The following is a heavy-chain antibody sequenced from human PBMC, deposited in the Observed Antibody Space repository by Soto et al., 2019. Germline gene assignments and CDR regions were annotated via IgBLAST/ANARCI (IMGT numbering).Heavy chain of an antibody. V-gene: IGHV1-8*01. Sequence: QVQLVQSGAEVKKPGASVKVSCKASGYTFSDHDINWVRQASGQGPEWLGWMNPNSGDTGYAQNFQGRVTLTTDTPKRTAYLELSSLRSEDTAEYYCARVGGNWNDYFFDYWGQGTLVTVSS. J-gene: IGHJ4*02. CDR1: GYTFSDHD. D-gene: IGHD1-1*01. CDR3: ARVGGNWNDYFFDY. CDR2: MNPNSGDT.